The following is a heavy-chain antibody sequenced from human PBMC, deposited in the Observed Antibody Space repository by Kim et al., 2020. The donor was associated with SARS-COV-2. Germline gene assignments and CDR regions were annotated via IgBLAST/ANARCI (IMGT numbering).Heavy chain of an antibody. Sequence: GGPLRLSCAASGFTFSSYWMTWVRQAPGKGLEWVANIKQDGNQKYYVDSVKGRFTISRDNAKNSLYLQMNSLRAEDTAVYYCARDGDLFSSGKDAFDIWG. J-gene: IGHJ3*02. D-gene: IGHD6-19*01. CDR3: ARDGDLFSSGKDAFDI. CDR1: GFTFSSYW. V-gene: IGHV3-7*01. CDR2: IKQDGNQK.